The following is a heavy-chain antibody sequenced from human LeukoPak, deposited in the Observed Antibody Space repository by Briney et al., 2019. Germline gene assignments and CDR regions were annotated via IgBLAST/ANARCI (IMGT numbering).Heavy chain of an antibody. CDR1: GFTFSSYA. V-gene: IGHV3-23*01. J-gene: IGHJ4*02. CDR2: ISGSGGST. D-gene: IGHD3-9*01. Sequence: GGSLRLSCAASGFTFSSYAMRWVRQAPGKGLEWVSSISGSGGSTYYADSVKGRFTISRDNSKNTLYLQMNSLRAEDTALYYCARARSTGYYVADYWGQGTLVTVSS. CDR3: ARARSTGYYVADY.